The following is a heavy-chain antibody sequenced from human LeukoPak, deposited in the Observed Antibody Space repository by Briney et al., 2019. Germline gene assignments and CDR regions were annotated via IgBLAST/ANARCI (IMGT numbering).Heavy chain of an antibody. CDR1: GYTFTSYG. CDR3: ARSSLPWYFDL. Sequence: ASVTVSCKASGYTFTSYGISWVRQAPGQGREWMGWISAYNGNTNYAQKLQGRVTMTTDTSTSTAYMELRSLRSDDTAVYYCARSSLPWYFDLWGRGTLVTVSS. V-gene: IGHV1-18*01. J-gene: IGHJ2*01. CDR2: ISAYNGNT.